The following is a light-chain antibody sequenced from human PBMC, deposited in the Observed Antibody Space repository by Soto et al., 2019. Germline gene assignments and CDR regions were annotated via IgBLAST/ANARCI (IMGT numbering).Light chain of an antibody. CDR1: SSNIGAGYY. Sequence: QSVLTQPPSVSGSPGQRVTISCTGSSSNIGAGYYVHWYQQLPGTAPKLLIYGNSNRPSGVPDRFSGSKSGTSASLAITGLQAEDEADYYCQSYDSSQSGLVFGGGTQLTVL. V-gene: IGLV1-40*01. J-gene: IGLJ3*02. CDR3: QSYDSSQSGLV. CDR2: GNS.